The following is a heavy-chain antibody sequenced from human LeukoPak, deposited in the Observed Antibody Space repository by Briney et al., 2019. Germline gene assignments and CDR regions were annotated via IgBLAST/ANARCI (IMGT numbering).Heavy chain of an antibody. Sequence: GGSLRLSCAASEFTFSSYAMSWVRQAPGKGLEWVSAISGSGGSTYYADSVKGRFTISRDNSKNTLYLQMNSLRAEDTAVYYCAKSQGVAAMGRYTWFDPWGQGTLVTVSS. CDR1: EFTFSSYA. CDR3: AKSQGVAAMGRYTWFDP. CDR2: ISGSGGST. D-gene: IGHD2-15*01. V-gene: IGHV3-23*01. J-gene: IGHJ5*02.